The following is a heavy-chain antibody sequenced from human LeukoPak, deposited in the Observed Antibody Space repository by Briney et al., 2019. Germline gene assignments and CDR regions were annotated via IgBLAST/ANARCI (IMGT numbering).Heavy chain of an antibody. Sequence: KTSETLSLTCAVYGGSFSGYYWSWIRQPPGKGLEWIGEINHSGSTNYNPSLKRRVTISVDTSKNPFSLNLSPLTAADAAVVYCARMTSSDEVAVAVTDYYYCIDVWGQGTTVTVSS. D-gene: IGHD6-19*01. CDR1: GGSFSGYY. CDR2: INHSGST. J-gene: IGHJ6*02. V-gene: IGHV4-34*01. CDR3: ARMTSSDEVAVAVTDYYYCIDV.